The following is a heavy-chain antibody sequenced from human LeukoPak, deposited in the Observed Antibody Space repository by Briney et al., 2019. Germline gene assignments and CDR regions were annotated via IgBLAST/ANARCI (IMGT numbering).Heavy chain of an antibody. D-gene: IGHD2-2*01. CDR1: GFTFSSYA. CDR3: AKGPAAIGGYFDY. J-gene: IGHJ4*02. Sequence: GGSLRLSCAASGFTFSSYAMGWVRQAPGKGLEWVSAISGSGGSTYYADSVKGRFTISRDNSKNTLYLQMNSLRAEDTAVYYCAKGPAAIGGYFDYWGQGTLVTVSS. V-gene: IGHV3-23*01. CDR2: ISGSGGST.